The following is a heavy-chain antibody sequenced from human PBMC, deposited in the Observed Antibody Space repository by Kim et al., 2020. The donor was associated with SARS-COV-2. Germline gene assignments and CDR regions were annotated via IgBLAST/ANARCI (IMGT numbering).Heavy chain of an antibody. D-gene: IGHD7-27*01. CDR3: ARCQNSNDWGNWFDP. CDR1: GYTFIDYY. CDR2: INPKTGVT. J-gene: IGHJ5*02. V-gene: IGHV1-2*02. Sequence: ASVKVSCKASGYTFIDYYIHWVRQAPGQGLEWMGWINPKTGVTNSAQKFQDRVTMSRDTYINTAYMEMSGLRSDDTAVYYCARCQNSNDWGNWFDPWGLG.